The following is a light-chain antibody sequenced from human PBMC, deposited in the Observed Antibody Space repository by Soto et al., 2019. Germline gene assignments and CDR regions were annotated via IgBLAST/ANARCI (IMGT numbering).Light chain of an antibody. CDR2: GAS. Sequence: EVVLTQSPATLSLSPGERAALSCRASQSVSTFLAWYQQKPGQAPRLLIYGASSRATGIPDRFSGSGSGTDFTLTITRLEPEDFAVYYCQQYGNSPWTLGQGTKVDIK. J-gene: IGKJ1*01. V-gene: IGKV3-20*01. CDR3: QQYGNSPWT. CDR1: QSVSTF.